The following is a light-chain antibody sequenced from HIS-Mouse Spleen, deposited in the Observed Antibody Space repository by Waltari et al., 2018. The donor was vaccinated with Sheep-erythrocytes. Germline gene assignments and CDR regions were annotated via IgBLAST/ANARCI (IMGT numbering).Light chain of an antibody. CDR2: EGS. V-gene: IGLV2-23*01. CDR1: SSDVGCYHL. J-gene: IGLJ3*02. Sequence: QSALTQPASVSGSPGQSITISCTGTSSDVGCYHLFSWYQQHPGKAPKLMIYEGSKRASGVSNRFSGSKSGNTASLTISGLQAEDEADYYCCSYAGSSTPWVFGGGTKLTVL. CDR3: CSYAGSSTPWV.